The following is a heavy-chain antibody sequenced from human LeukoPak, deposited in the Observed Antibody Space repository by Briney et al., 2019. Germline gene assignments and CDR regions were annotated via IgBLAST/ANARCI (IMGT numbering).Heavy chain of an antibody. Sequence: TGGSLRLSCAASGFSFTSYWMHWVRQAPGRGLVWVSRINSDGRSTSYADSVKGRFTISRDNAKSTVYLQMNSLRAEDTAVYYCARVSPGYSSSWYFDYWGQGTLVTVSS. CDR2: INSDGRST. J-gene: IGHJ4*02. V-gene: IGHV3-74*01. D-gene: IGHD6-13*01. CDR3: ARVSPGYSSSWYFDY. CDR1: GFSFTSYW.